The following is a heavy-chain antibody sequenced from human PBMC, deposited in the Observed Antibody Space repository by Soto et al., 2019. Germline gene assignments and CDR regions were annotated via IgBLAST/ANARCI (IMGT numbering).Heavy chain of an antibody. CDR3: ARDYDSINWANWFDP. CDR1: GYTFTGYY. D-gene: IGHD6-13*01. J-gene: IGHJ5*02. V-gene: IGHV1-2*02. CDR2: INPNSGGT. Sequence: AASVKVSCKASGYTFTGYYMHWVRQAPGQGLEWMGWINPNSGGTNYAQKFQGRVTMTRDTSISTAYMELSRLRSDDTAVYYCARDYDSINWANWFDPWGQGTLVTVSS.